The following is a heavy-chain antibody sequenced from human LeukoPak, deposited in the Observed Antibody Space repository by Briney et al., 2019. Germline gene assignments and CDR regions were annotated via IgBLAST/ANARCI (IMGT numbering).Heavy chain of an antibody. CDR3: ARYYNWNYYFDY. V-gene: IGHV4-4*02. CDR2: IYHSGST. J-gene: IGHJ4*02. D-gene: IGHD1-20*01. CDR1: GGSISSGNW. Sequence: SGTLSLTCAVSGGSISSGNWWSWVRQPPGKGLEWIGEIYHSGSTNYNPSLKSRVTISVDTSKNQFSLKLSSVTAADTAVYYCARYYNWNYYFDYWGQGTLVTVSS.